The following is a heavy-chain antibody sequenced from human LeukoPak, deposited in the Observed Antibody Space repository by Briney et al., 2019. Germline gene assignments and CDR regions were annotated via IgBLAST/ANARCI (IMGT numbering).Heavy chain of an antibody. Sequence: SETLSLTCTVSGGSISSGSYYWSWIRQPAGKGLEWIGRIYTSGSTNYNPSLNSRVTISVDTSKNQFSLKLSSVTAADTAVYYCARGDGYNIDYWGQGTLVTVSS. CDR3: ARGDGYNIDY. J-gene: IGHJ4*02. D-gene: IGHD5-24*01. V-gene: IGHV4-61*02. CDR2: IYTSGST. CDR1: GGSISSGSYY.